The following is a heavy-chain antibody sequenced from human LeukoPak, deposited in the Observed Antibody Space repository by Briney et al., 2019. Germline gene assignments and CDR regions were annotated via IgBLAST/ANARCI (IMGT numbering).Heavy chain of an antibody. CDR1: GGTFSSYT. D-gene: IGHD2-15*01. Sequence: ASVKVSCKASGGTFSSYTISWVRQASGQGLEWMGRIIPIVGIANYAQKFQGRVTIIADKSTSTAYTELSSLRSEDTAVYYCARGGYDLVVVVAATPDDYFDYWGQGTLVTVSS. V-gene: IGHV1-69*02. J-gene: IGHJ4*02. CDR3: ARGGYDLVVVVAATPDDYFDY. CDR2: IIPIVGIA.